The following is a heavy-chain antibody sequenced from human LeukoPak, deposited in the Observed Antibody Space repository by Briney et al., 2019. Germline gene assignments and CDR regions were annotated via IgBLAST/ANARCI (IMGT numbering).Heavy chain of an antibody. CDR3: ARVWYYGSGSYYSIVPNWFDP. CDR1: GGSISSYY. J-gene: IGHJ5*02. CDR2: INHSGST. Sequence: SETLSLTCTVSGGSISSYYWSWIRQPPGKGLEWIGEINHSGSTNYNPSLKSRVTISVDTSKNQFSLKLSSVTAADTAVYYCARVWYYGSGSYYSIVPNWFDPWGQGTLVTVSS. D-gene: IGHD3-10*01. V-gene: IGHV4-34*01.